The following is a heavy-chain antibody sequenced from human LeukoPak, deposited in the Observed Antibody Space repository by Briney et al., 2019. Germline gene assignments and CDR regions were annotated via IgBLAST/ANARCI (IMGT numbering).Heavy chain of an antibody. Sequence: GGSLRLSCAASGFTFDDYGMSWVRQAPGKGLEWVSGINWNGGSTGYADSVKGRFTISRDNAKNTLYLQMNSLRAEDTAVYYCARGGSYSHNAFDIWGQGTMVTVSS. D-gene: IGHD3-10*01. CDR3: ARGGSYSHNAFDI. V-gene: IGHV3-20*04. J-gene: IGHJ3*02. CDR1: GFTFDDYG. CDR2: INWNGGST.